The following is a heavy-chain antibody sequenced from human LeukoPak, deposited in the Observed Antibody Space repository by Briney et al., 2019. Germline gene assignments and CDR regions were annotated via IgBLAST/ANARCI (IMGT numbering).Heavy chain of an antibody. J-gene: IGHJ3*02. CDR2: IIPIFVTA. CDR1: GGTFSSYA. D-gene: IGHD5-18*01. V-gene: IGHV1-69*01. CDR3: ASADETRGYLAAFDI. Sequence: SVKVSCKASGGTFSSYAISWVRQAPGQGLEWIGGIIPIFVTAHYAQKFQGRVTITADDSTSTAYMELSSLSSEDTAVYYCASADETRGYLAAFDIWGQGTMVTVSS.